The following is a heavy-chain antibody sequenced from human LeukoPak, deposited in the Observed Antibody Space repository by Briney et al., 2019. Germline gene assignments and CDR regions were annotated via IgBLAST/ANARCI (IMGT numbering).Heavy chain of an antibody. D-gene: IGHD6-19*01. J-gene: IGHJ4*01. V-gene: IGHV3-7*01. Sequence: GGSLRLSCAASGFTFSTYCMSWVRQALGKGLEWVANIKEDGSERYYVDSVKGRFTISRDNAKNSLYLQMNSLRAEDTAVYYCAGGIAVAGEDWGHGTLVTVSS. CDR1: GFTFSTYC. CDR3: AGGIAVAGED. CDR2: IKEDGSER.